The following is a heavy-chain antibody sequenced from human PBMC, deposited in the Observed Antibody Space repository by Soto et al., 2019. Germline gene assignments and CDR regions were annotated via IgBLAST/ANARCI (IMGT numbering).Heavy chain of an antibody. V-gene: IGHV1-18*01. CDR2: ISAYNGNT. Sequence: QVQLLQSGAEVKKPGASVKVSCKASGYNFTNYGITWVRQAPGQGLEWMGWISAYNGNTHYTQRLQGRVPMTTDTATRTAYMELRGLRSDDTAVYYCASVRQLVGYFYSYMDVWGKWTTGTVSS. CDR1: GYNFTNYG. J-gene: IGHJ6*03. D-gene: IGHD6-6*01. CDR3: ASVRQLVGYFYSYMDV.